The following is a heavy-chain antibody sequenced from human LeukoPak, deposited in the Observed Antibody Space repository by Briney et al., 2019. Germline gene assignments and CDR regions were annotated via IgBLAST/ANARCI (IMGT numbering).Heavy chain of an antibody. Sequence: ASVKVSCKASGYTFTSYYMHWVRQAPGQGLEWMGIINPSGGSTSYAQKFQGRVTMTRDTSTSTVYMELSSLRSEDTAVYYCAREYCSGCSCYYEGGGVDYWGQGTLVTVSS. V-gene: IGHV1-46*01. J-gene: IGHJ4*02. CDR3: AREYCSGCSCYYEGGGVDY. CDR2: INPSGGST. CDR1: GYTFTSYY. D-gene: IGHD2-15*01.